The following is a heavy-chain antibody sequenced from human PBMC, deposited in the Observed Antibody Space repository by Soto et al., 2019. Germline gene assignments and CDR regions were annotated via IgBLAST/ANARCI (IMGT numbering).Heavy chain of an antibody. Sequence: PGGSLRLSCGGSGFSFDDYTMHWVRQAPGEGPEWVASLSWNSGFSGYADSVKGRFTISRDNAQSSVHLQMNNLRTEDTALYYCAKGRGTIVVTDAYDIWGQGTMVTVSS. J-gene: IGHJ3*02. CDR3: AKGRGTIVVTDAYDI. CDR1: GFSFDDYT. V-gene: IGHV3-9*01. D-gene: IGHD3-22*01. CDR2: LSWNSGFS.